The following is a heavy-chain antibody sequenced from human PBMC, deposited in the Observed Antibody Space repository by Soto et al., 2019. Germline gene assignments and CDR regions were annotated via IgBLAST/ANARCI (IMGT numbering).Heavy chain of an antibody. CDR1: GGTFSSYA. V-gene: IGHV1-69*12. J-gene: IGHJ6*02. CDR2: IIHIFGTA. Sequence: QVQMVQSGAEVKKPGSSVKVSCKASGGTFSSYAISWVRQAPGQGLEWMGGIIHIFGTANYAQKFQGRVTITADESTSTAYMELSSLRSEDTAVYYCASPTKPLYYYYGMDVWGQGTTVTVSS. CDR3: ASPTKPLYYYYGMDV. D-gene: IGHD1-1*01.